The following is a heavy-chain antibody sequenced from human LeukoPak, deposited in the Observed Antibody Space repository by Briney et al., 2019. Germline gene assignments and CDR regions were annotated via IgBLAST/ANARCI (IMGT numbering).Heavy chain of an antibody. V-gene: IGHV3-21*04. J-gene: IGHJ3*02. CDR3: AKFSRYSSSSSPTDDAFDI. CDR1: GFTFSSYS. D-gene: IGHD6-13*01. Sequence: GGSLRLSCAASGFTFSSYSMNWVRQAPGKGLEWVSSISGSSSYIYYGDSVKGRCTISRDNAKKSLYLQMNSLRAEDTAVYYCAKFSRYSSSSSPTDDAFDIWGQGTMVTVSS. CDR2: ISGSSSYI.